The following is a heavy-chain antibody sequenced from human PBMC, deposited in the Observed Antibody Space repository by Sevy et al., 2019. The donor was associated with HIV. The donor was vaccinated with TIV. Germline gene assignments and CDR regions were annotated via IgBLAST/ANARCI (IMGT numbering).Heavy chain of an antibody. V-gene: IGHV3-48*03. D-gene: IGHD3-10*01. J-gene: IGHJ6*02. CDR1: GFTFSSYE. Sequence: GGSLRLSCAASGFTFSSYEMNWVRQAPGKGLEWVSYISSSGSTIYYADSVKGRFTISRDNAKNSLYLQMNSLGAEDTAVYYCARDYYGSGSYYTYYYYYGMDVWGQGTTVTVSS. CDR2: ISSSGSTI. CDR3: ARDYYGSGSYYTYYYYYGMDV.